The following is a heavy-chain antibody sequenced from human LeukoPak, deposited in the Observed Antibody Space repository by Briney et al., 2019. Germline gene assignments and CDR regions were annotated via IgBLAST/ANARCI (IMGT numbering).Heavy chain of an antibody. CDR3: ARDGEAYCGGDCYMIDY. Sequence: SVKVSCKASGGTFSSYAISWVRQAPGQGLEWMGRIIPILGIANYAQKFQGRVTITADKSTSTAYMELSSLRSEDTAVYYCARDGEAYCGGDCYMIDYWGQGTLVTVSS. V-gene: IGHV1-69*04. J-gene: IGHJ4*02. D-gene: IGHD2-21*02. CDR1: GGTFSSYA. CDR2: IIPILGIA.